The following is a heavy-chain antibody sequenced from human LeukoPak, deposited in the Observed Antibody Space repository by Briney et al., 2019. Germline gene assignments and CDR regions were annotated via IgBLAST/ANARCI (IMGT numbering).Heavy chain of an antibody. CDR1: GGSFSGYY. J-gene: IGHJ5*02. D-gene: IGHD3-3*01. CDR3: ERRLRFLERLSGHYNWFDP. Sequence: PSETLSLTCAVYGGSFSGYYWSWIRQPPGKGLEWSGEINHSGSTNYNPSLKSRVTISVDTSKNQFSLKLSSVTAADTAVYYCERRLRFLERLSGHYNWFDPWGQGTVVTVSS. V-gene: IGHV4-34*01. CDR2: INHSGST.